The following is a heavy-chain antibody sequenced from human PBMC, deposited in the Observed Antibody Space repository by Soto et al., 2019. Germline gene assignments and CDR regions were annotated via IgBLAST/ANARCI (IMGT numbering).Heavy chain of an antibody. J-gene: IGHJ4*02. CDR3: ARDEFYYDSSSYLGPDY. CDR1: GFTFSSYA. V-gene: IGHV3-23*01. CDR2: ISASGGST. Sequence: GGSLRLSCAASGFTFSSYAMSWVRQAPGKGLEWVSAISASGGSTYYADSVKGRFTISRDNSKNTLYLQMNSLRSDDTAVYYCARDEFYYDSSSYLGPDYCGQGTLVTVSS. D-gene: IGHD3-22*01.